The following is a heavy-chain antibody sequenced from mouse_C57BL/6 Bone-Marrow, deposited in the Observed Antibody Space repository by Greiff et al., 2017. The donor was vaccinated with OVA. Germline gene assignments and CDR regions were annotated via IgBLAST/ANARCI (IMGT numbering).Heavy chain of an antibody. CDR2: IYPRDGST. V-gene: IGHV1-85*01. CDR3: ERFYYDYDEGFDY. J-gene: IGHJ2*01. Sequence: QVQLQQSGPELVKPGASVKLSCKASGYTFTSYDINWVKQRPGQGLEWIGWIYPRDGSTKYNEKFKGKATLTVATSSSTAYMELHSLTSEDSAVYFCERFYYDYDEGFDYWGQGTTLTVSS. D-gene: IGHD2-4*01. CDR1: GYTFTSYD.